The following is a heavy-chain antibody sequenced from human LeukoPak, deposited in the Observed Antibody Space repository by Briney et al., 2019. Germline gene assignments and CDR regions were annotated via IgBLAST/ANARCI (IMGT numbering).Heavy chain of an antibody. CDR3: AREYGDYGDY. CDR1: GFSFRSYG. D-gene: IGHD4-17*01. CDR2: ISPSGDIT. V-gene: IGHV3-21*01. Sequence: PGGSLRLSCAASGFSFRSYGMHWVRQAPGKGLEWVSGISPSGDITYYADSVKGRFTISRDNAKNSLYLQMNSLRAEDTAVYYCAREYGDYGDYWGQGTLVTVSS. J-gene: IGHJ4*02.